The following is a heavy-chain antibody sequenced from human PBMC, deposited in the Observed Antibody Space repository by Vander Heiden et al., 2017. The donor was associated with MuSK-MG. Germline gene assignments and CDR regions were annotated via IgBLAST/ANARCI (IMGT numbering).Heavy chain of an antibody. V-gene: IGHV3-53*01. CDR2: IYSGGST. Sequence: EVQLVESGGGLIQPGGSLRLSCAASGFTVSSNYMSWVRQAPGKGLEWVSVIYSGGSTYYADSVKGRFTNSRDNSKNTLYLQMNSLRAEDTAVYYCASGRDNSGYYYYGMDVWGQGTTVTVSS. J-gene: IGHJ6*02. CDR1: GFTVSSNY. D-gene: IGHD6-25*01. CDR3: ASGRDNSGYYYYGMDV.